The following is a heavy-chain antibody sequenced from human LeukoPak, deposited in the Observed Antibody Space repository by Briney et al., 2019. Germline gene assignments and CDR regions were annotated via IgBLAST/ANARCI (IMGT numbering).Heavy chain of an antibody. CDR3: AREHRGFYCSGGSCYEPNDDFDI. CDR2: INHSGST. CDR1: GGSFSGYY. Sequence: PSETLSLTCAVYGGSFSGYYWSWIRQPPGKGLEWIGEINHSGSTNYNPSLKSRVTISVDTSKNQFSLKLSSVTAADTAVYYCAREHRGFYCSGGSCYEPNDDFDIWGQGTMVTVSS. V-gene: IGHV4-34*01. J-gene: IGHJ3*02. D-gene: IGHD2-15*01.